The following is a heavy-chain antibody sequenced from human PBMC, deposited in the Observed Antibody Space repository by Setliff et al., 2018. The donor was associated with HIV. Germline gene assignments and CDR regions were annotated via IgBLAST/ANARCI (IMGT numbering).Heavy chain of an antibody. CDR1: GFTVSRFY. D-gene: IGHD4-4*01. CDR2: IYSDGSS. V-gene: IGHV3-53*05. J-gene: IGHJ6*02. Sequence: GGSLRLSCAASGFTVSRFYMSWVRQAPGKGLEWVSVIYSDGSSYYADSVRGRFTISRDNYKNTLYLQMNSLRAEDTAVYYCARDDSNYRQHGMDVWGQGTTVTVSS. CDR3: ARDDSNYRQHGMDV.